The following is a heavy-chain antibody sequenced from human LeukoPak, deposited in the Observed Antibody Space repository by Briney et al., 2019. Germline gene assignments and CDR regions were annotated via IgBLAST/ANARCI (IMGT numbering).Heavy chain of an antibody. CDR2: IKPDGTEK. CDR1: GFTFSSYD. CDR3: VRERAGFGY. Sequence: GGSLRLSCAASGFTFSSYDMSWVRQAAGKGLEWVAKIKPDGTEKHYVDSVKGRFTFSRDNAKNSMYLQMNSLRAEDTAMYYCVRERAGFGYWGQGTGVTVSS. V-gene: IGHV3-7*01. J-gene: IGHJ4*02.